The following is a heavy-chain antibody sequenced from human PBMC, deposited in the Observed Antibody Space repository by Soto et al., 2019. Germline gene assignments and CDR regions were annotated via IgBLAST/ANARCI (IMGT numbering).Heavy chain of an antibody. CDR1: GFTFSSYG. Sequence: GGSLRLSCAASGFTFSSYGMHWVRQAPGKGLEWVAVISYDGSSKYYADSVKGRFTISRDNSKNTLYLQMNSLRAEDTAVYYCAKDRGYSGYDYNSRAFDYWGQGTLVTVSS. J-gene: IGHJ4*02. CDR2: ISYDGSSK. V-gene: IGHV3-30*18. CDR3: AKDRGYSGYDYNSRAFDY. D-gene: IGHD5-12*01.